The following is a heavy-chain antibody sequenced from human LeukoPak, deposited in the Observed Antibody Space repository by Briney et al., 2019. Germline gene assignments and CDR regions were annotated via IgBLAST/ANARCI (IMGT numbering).Heavy chain of an antibody. CDR1: GYTFTGYY. CDR2: INPNSGGT. V-gene: IGHV1-2*02. Sequence: GASVKVSCKASGYTFTGYYMHWVRQAAGQGLEWMGWINPNSGGTNYAQKFQGRVTMTRDTSISTAYMELSRLRSDDTAVYYCARDGTGTTIQETYNYYYYMDVWGKGTTVTVSS. D-gene: IGHD1-7*01. CDR3: ARDGTGTTIQETYNYYYYMDV. J-gene: IGHJ6*03.